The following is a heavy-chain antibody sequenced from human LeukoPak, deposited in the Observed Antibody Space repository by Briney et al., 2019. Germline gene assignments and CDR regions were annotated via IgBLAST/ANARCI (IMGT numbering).Heavy chain of an antibody. CDR1: GYSISSGYY. CDR2: IYHSGST. J-gene: IGHJ2*01. Sequence: SETLSLTCTVSGYSISSGYYWGWIRQPPGKGLEWIGSIYHSGSTYYNPSLKSRVTISVDTSKNQFSLKLSSVTAADTAVYYCARVVTPGYFDLWGRGTLVTVSS. CDR3: ARVVTPGYFDL. V-gene: IGHV4-38-2*02.